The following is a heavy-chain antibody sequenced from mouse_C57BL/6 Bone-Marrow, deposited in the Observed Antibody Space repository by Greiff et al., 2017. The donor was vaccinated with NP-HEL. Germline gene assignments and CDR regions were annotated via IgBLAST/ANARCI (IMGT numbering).Heavy chain of an antibody. CDR1: GYTFTNYW. D-gene: IGHD2-1*01. V-gene: IGHV1-63*01. J-gene: IGHJ4*01. CDR2: IYPGGGYT. CDR3: ARFTVGNYWAMDC. Sequence: VKLQESGAELVRPGTSVKMSCKASGYTFTNYWIGWAKQRPGHGLEWIGDIYPGGGYTNYNEKFKGKATLTADKSSSTAYMQFSSLTSEDSAIYYCARFTVGNYWAMDCWGQGTSVTVSS.